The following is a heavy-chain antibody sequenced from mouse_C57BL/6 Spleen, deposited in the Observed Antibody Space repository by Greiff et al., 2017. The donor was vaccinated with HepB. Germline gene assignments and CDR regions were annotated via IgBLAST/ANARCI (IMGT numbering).Heavy chain of an antibody. V-gene: IGHV1-84*01. J-gene: IGHJ2*01. CDR3: ARSHPLYYGSSPGYFDY. D-gene: IGHD1-1*01. CDR1: GYTFTDYY. Sequence: VQLQQSGPELVKPGASVKISCKASGYTFTDYYINWVKQRPGQGLEWIGWIYPGSGNTKYNEKFKGKATLTVDTSSSTAYMQLSSLTSEDSAVYFCARSHPLYYGSSPGYFDYWGQGTTLTVSS. CDR2: IYPGSGNT.